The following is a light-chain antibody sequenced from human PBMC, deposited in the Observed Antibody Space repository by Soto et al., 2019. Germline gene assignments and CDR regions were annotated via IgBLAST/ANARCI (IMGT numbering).Light chain of an antibody. Sequence: QSALTQPASVSGPPGQSITISCTGTGGDIGFYNYVSWYQQHPGKAPKLLIYGVANRPSGVSARFYGSKSGSTASLTISGLQAEDEADYYCCSYAHGSSYLFGNGNKVTV. CDR1: GGDIGFYNY. CDR2: GVA. CDR3: CSYAHGSSYL. V-gene: IGLV2-14*01. J-gene: IGLJ1*01.